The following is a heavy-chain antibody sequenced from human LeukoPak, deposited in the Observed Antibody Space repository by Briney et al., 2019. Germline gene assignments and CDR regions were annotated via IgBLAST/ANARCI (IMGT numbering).Heavy chain of an antibody. Sequence: ASVKVSCKASGYTFTSYGISWVRQAPGQGLEWMGWISAYNGNTNYAQKLQGRVTMTTDTSTSTAYMELRSLRSDDTAVYYCARSHYDILTGYYTENYYYCMDVWGQGTTVTVSS. V-gene: IGHV1-18*01. J-gene: IGHJ6*02. CDR1: GYTFTSYG. D-gene: IGHD3-9*01. CDR3: ARSHYDILTGYYTENYYYCMDV. CDR2: ISAYNGNT.